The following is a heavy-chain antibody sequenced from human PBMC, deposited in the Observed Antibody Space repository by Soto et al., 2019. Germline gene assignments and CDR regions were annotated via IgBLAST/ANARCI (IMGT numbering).Heavy chain of an antibody. CDR3: ARGRQSVPAAMHHPFDY. CDR2: IIPIFGTA. J-gene: IGHJ4*02. V-gene: IGHV1-69*13. CDR1: GGTFSSYA. D-gene: IGHD2-2*01. Sequence: SVKVSCKASGGTFSSYAISWVRQAPGQGLEWMGGIIPIFGTANYAQKFQGRVTITADESTSTAYMELSSLRSEDTAVYYCARGRQSVPAAMHHPFDYWGQGTLVTVSS.